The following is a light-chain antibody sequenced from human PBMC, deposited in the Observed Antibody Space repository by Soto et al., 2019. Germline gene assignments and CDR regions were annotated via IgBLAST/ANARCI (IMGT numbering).Light chain of an antibody. V-gene: IGKV1-5*01. CDR1: QSISSW. CDR3: QQYNSYSGT. Sequence: DIQMTQSPSTLSASVGDIVTITCGASQSISSWLAWYQQKPGKAPKLLIYDASSLESGVPSRFSGSGSGTEFTLTISSLQPDDFATYYCQQYNSYSGTFGQGTKVDI. CDR2: DAS. J-gene: IGKJ1*01.